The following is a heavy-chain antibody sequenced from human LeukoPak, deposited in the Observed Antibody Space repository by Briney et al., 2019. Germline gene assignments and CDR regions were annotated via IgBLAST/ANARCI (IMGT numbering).Heavy chain of an antibody. D-gene: IGHD3-22*01. V-gene: IGHV3-7*01. J-gene: IGHJ4*02. Sequence: GGSLRLSCTASEFTFSNYWMSWVRQAPGKGLEWVANIKQEGSETYSVDSVKGRFTISRDNAKNSLYLQMNSLRAEDTALYYCARGGQYSGYYYFDYWGQGTLVIVSS. CDR3: ARGGQYSGYYYFDY. CDR1: EFTFSNYW. CDR2: IKQEGSET.